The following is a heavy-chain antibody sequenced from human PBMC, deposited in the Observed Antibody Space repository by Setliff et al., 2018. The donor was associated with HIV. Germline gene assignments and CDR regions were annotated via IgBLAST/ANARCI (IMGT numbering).Heavy chain of an antibody. CDR2: INPNGGST. V-gene: IGHV1-46*01. CDR1: GYTFTDYY. D-gene: IGHD2-8*01. CDR3: VRLTADRTNYYYYMDV. Sequence: ASVKVSCKASGYTFTDYYLHWVRQAPGQGPEWMGLINPNGGSTIYAQKFEDRLTVTSDTATTTLYMELRSLRFDDTAMYYCVRLTADRTNYYYYMDVWGKGTTVTVSS. J-gene: IGHJ6*03.